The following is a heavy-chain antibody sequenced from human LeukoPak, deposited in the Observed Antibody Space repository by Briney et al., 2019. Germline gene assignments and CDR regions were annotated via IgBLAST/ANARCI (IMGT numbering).Heavy chain of an antibody. Sequence: GGSLRLSCAASGFTFSSYSMNWVRQAPGKGLDWVSSISSSSSYIYYADSVKGRFTISRDNAKNSLYLQMNSLRAEDTAVYYCARVSRGYDLGKDYWGQGTLVTVSS. CDR1: GFTFSSYS. CDR2: ISSSSSYI. CDR3: ARVSRGYDLGKDY. D-gene: IGHD5-12*01. V-gene: IGHV3-21*01. J-gene: IGHJ4*02.